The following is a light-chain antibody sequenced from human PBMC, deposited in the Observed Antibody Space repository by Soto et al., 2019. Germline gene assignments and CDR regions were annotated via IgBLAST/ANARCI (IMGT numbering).Light chain of an antibody. CDR3: SSYVGTNTYV. V-gene: IGLV2-8*01. J-gene: IGLJ1*01. CDR1: SSDVGGYNY. CDR2: EVS. Sequence: QSVLTQPPSASGSPGQSVTISCTGTSSDVGGYNYVSWYQQHPVKAPKLLIYEVSRRPSGVPDRFSGSKSGNTASLTVSGLQAEDEADYYCSSYVGTNTYVFGTGTKLTVL.